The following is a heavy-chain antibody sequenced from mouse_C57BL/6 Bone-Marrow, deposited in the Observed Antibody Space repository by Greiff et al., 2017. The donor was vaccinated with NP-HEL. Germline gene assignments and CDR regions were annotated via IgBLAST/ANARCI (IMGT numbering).Heavy chain of an antibody. V-gene: IGHV3-6*01. D-gene: IGHD1-1*01. CDR2: LRYDGNN. Sequence: EVKLVESGPGLVKPSQSLSLTSSVTGHSITSGYYWNWIRQFPGNNLEWVGYLRYDGNNNYNPSLQNRISITRDTSKSQFFLKLNSVTTEDTATYYCAREGGYYGSPFAYWGQGTLVTVSA. J-gene: IGHJ3*01. CDR3: AREGGYYGSPFAY. CDR1: GHSITSGYY.